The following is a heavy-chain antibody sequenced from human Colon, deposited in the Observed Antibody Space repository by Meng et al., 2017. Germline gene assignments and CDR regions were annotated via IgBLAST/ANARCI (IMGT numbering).Heavy chain of an antibody. V-gene: IGHV1-69*04. D-gene: IGHD4-11*01. CDR3: ASTTLTTGGLDN. CDR1: GGTFSNNV. Sequence: SVKVSCKASGGTFSNNVTHWVRQAPGQGLEWMGRFIPILNRADTAQKFHGRLTFSVDTSTNTDYMELRSLTSEDTAFYYCASTTLTTGGLDNWGQGTLVTVSS. J-gene: IGHJ4*02. CDR2: FIPILNRA.